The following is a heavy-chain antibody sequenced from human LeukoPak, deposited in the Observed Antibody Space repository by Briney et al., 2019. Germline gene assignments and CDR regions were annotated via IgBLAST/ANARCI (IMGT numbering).Heavy chain of an antibody. V-gene: IGHV4-59*01. J-gene: IGHJ4*02. CDR3: ARGNYDFWSGYYDY. CDR2: IYYSGRT. Sequence: SETLSLTCTASGGSISSYYWSWIRQPPGKGLEWIGYIYYSGRTNYNPSLKSRVTISVGTSKNQLSLKLSSVTAADTAVHYCARGNYDFWSGYYDYWGQGTLVTVSS. CDR1: GGSISSYY. D-gene: IGHD3-3*01.